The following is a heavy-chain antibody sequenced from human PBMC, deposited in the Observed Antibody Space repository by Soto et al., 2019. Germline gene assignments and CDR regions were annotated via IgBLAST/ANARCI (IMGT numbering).Heavy chain of an antibody. CDR1: GYTFTTFA. J-gene: IGHJ4*02. D-gene: IGHD1-1*01. Sequence: QVQIVQSGAEVKKPGASVKISCKASGYTFTTFAVHWVRQAPGQRFEWMGWIDAGNGRTKYSQNFQGRVTITRDTAATTAYMELSTLGSEDPAVYYCARGRWTEATADYYLDYWGQGPLVAVSS. CDR3: ARGRWTEATADYYLDY. CDR2: IDAGNGRT. V-gene: IGHV1-3*01.